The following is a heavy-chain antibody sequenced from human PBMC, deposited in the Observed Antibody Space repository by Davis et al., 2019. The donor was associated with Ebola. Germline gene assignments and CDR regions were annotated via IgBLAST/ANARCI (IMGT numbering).Heavy chain of an antibody. D-gene: IGHD1-26*01. CDR3: AKNDYHSGSPFDH. CDR2: ISYDGSNK. V-gene: IGHV3-30*18. CDR1: GFTLSSYA. Sequence: GGSLRLSCVASGFTLSSYAMHWVRQAPGKGLEWVAVISYDGSNKYYADSVKGRFTISRDNSKNTLYLQMNSLRAEDTAVYYCAKNDYHSGSPFDHWGQGTLVTVSS. J-gene: IGHJ4*02.